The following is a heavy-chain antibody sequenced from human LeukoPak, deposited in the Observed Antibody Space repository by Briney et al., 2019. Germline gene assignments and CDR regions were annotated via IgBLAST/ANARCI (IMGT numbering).Heavy chain of an antibody. CDR2: IIPIFETA. J-gene: IGHJ5*02. D-gene: IGHD6-13*01. Sequence: SVKVSCKASGGTFSSYVISWVRQAPGQGLEWMGGIIPIFETANYAQKFQGRVTITADESTTTAYMDLSSLRSEDTAVYYCAKSRLAAAQNWFDPGGQGTLVTVSS. CDR3: AKSRLAAAQNWFDP. V-gene: IGHV1-69*13. CDR1: GGTFSSYV.